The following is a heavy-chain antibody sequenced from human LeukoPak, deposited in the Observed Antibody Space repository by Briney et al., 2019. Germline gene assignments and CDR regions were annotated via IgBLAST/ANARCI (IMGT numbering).Heavy chain of an antibody. J-gene: IGHJ3*02. Sequence: ASVKVSCKASGYTFTGYYMHWVRQAPGQGLEWMGWINPNSGGTNYAQQFQGKVTMTRDTSISTAYMELSRLRSDDTAVYYCARGRHVKRAFDIWGQGTMVTVSS. D-gene: IGHD3-16*01. CDR1: GYTFTGYY. V-gene: IGHV1-2*02. CDR3: ARGRHVKRAFDI. CDR2: INPNSGGT.